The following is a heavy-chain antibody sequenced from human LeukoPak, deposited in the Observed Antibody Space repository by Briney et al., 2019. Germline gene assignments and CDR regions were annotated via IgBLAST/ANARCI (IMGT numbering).Heavy chain of an antibody. J-gene: IGHJ4*02. V-gene: IGHV3-13*01. D-gene: IGHD3-3*01. Sequence: GGSLRLSCAAPGFTFSSYDMHWVRQATGKGLEWVSAIGTAGDTYYPGSVKGRFTISRENAKNSLYLQMNSLRAGDTAVYYCARYVSGDYYDYWGQGTLVTVSS. CDR1: GFTFSSYD. CDR2: IGTAGDT. CDR3: ARYVSGDYYDY.